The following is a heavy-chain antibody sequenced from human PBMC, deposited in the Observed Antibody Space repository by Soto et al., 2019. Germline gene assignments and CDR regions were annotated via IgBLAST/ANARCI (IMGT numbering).Heavy chain of an antibody. V-gene: IGHV4-34*01. Sequence: PSETLSLTFAVYGGSFSGYYWSWIRQPPGKGLEWIGEINHSGSTNYNPSLKSRVTISVDTSKNQFSLKLSSVTAADTAVYYCARGRSRKWFGELYEDYWGQGTLVTVSS. CDR2: INHSGST. CDR3: ARGRSRKWFGELYEDY. J-gene: IGHJ4*02. CDR1: GGSFSGYY. D-gene: IGHD3-10*01.